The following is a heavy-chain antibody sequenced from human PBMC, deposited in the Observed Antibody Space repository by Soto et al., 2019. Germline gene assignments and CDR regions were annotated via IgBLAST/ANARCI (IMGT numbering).Heavy chain of an antibody. Sequence: GASVKVSCKASGCTFSSYAISCVRQAPGQGLEWMGGIIPIFGTANYAQKFQGRVTITADESTSTAYMELSSLRSEDTAVYYCARASHCGGDCYAFDYWGQGTLVTVSS. CDR2: IIPIFGTA. J-gene: IGHJ4*02. CDR1: GCTFSSYA. V-gene: IGHV1-69*13. CDR3: ARASHCGGDCYAFDY. D-gene: IGHD2-21*02.